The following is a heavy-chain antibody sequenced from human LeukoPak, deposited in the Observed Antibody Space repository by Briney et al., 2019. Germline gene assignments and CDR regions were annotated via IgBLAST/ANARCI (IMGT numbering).Heavy chain of an antibody. CDR1: GYSISSGYY. CDR2: AYHSGIF. D-gene: IGHD2-15*01. CDR3: ARDVVSGTWAFDY. Sequence: SQTPSLTCNVSGYSISSGYYWGWIRQPPGKGLEWIGSAYHSGIFYYNPSLASRVTISLDTSKNQFSLKLSSVTAADTALYYCARDVVSGTWAFDYWGQGTLVTVSS. J-gene: IGHJ4*02. V-gene: IGHV4-38-2*02.